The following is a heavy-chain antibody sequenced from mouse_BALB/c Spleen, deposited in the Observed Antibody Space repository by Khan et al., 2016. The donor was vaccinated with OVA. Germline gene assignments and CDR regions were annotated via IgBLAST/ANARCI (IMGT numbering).Heavy chain of an antibody. D-gene: IGHD2-14*01. J-gene: IGHJ3*01. Sequence: QVQLKQSGAELARPGASLKMSCKASGYTFTSYTIHWIKLRPGQGLEWIGYINPSNGYTNYNQKFKDKATLTADKSSTTAYMQLSSLTSDDSAVYNCGRDGAYHRNDGWFAYWGQGTLVTVSA. CDR3: GRDGAYHRNDGWFAY. V-gene: IGHV1-4*01. CDR1: GYTFTSYT. CDR2: INPSNGYT.